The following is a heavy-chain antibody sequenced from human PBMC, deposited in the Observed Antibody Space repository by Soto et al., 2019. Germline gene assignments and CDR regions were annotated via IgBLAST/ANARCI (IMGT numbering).Heavy chain of an antibody. J-gene: IGHJ6*02. Sequence: QVQLVESGGGVVQPGRSLRLSCAASGFTFSSYAMHWVRQAPGKGLEWVAVISYDGSNKYYADSVKGRFTISRDNSKNTLYLQMYSLRAEDTAVYYCARDTNRGVIRGTFYYYGMDVWGQGTTVTVSS. CDR3: ARDTNRGVIRGTFYYYGMDV. CDR2: ISYDGSNK. CDR1: GFTFSSYA. D-gene: IGHD3-10*01. V-gene: IGHV3-30-3*01.